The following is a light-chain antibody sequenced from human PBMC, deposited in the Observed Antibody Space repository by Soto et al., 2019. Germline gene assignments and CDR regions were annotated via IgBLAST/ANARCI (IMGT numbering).Light chain of an antibody. J-gene: IGKJ3*01. CDR1: QSVSSNY. V-gene: IGKV3-20*01. CDR2: GAS. CDR3: QQYGGSALFT. Sequence: EFVLTPSPGPLSLSPGDRATLSCRAGQSVSSNYLAWYQQKPGQAPRLLIYGASSRATGIPDRFIGSGSGTDFTLTISRLEPEDFAVYYCQQYGGSALFTFGPGTKVDIK.